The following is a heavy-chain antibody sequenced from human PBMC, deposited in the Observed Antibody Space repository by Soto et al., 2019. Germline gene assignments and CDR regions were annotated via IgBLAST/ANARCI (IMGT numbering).Heavy chain of an antibody. CDR1: XYGFTTYG. CDR3: AKGRYGDY. V-gene: IGHV1-18*01. D-gene: IGHD1-1*01. J-gene: IGHJ4*02. Sequence: QVHLVLSGAEVKKPGASVXVXCXXXXYGFTTYGITWVRQAPGQGLEWMAWISAHNGNTNYAQKPQGRVTVTRDTSTTTAYKELRRLRSYDNGVYYCAKGRYGDYWGQGALVTVSS. CDR2: ISAHNGNT.